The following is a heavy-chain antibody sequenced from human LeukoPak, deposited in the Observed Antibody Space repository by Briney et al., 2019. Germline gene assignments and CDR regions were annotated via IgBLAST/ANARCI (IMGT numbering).Heavy chain of an antibody. CDR1: GFIFSSYA. J-gene: IGHJ4*02. Sequence: GGSLRLSCAASGFIFSSYAMHWVRQAPGKGLEWVAVISYDGSNKYYADSVKGRFTISRDNSKNTLYLQMNSLRAEDTAVYYCARDWFTSGSYSGGTFDYWGQGTLVTVSS. CDR2: ISYDGSNK. V-gene: IGHV3-30*01. D-gene: IGHD1-26*01. CDR3: ARDWFTSGSYSGGTFDY.